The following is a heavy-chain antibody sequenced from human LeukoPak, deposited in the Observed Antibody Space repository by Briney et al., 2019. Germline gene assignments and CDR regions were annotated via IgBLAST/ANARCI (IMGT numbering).Heavy chain of an antibody. Sequence: GGSLRLSCSTSGFTFSSFAMSWVRQAPGKGLEWVSGISGNGGTTHYADSGKGRFTISRDNSKNTLYLQMNSLRAEDTAVYYCAKWKYGSAAGYFDYWGKGTLVTVSS. CDR3: AKWKYGSAAGYFDY. V-gene: IGHV3-23*01. CDR2: ISGNGGTT. CDR1: GFTFSSFA. D-gene: IGHD3-10*01. J-gene: IGHJ4*02.